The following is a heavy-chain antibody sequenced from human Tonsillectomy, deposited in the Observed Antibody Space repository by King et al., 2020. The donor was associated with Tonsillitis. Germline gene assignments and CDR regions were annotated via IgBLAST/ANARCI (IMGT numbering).Heavy chain of an antibody. V-gene: IGHV3-15*01. D-gene: IGHD2-21*02. CDR1: GFTFSNAW. CDR3: TTGGRGDCSPVGLFDY. Sequence: VQLVESGGGLVKPGGSLRLSCAASGFTFSNAWMSWVRQAPGKGLEWVGRIKRKTDGGTTDYAAPVKGRFTISRDDSKNTLYLQMNSLKTEDTAVYYCTTGGRGDCSPVGLFDYWGQGTLVTVSS. J-gene: IGHJ4*02. CDR2: IKRKTDGGTT.